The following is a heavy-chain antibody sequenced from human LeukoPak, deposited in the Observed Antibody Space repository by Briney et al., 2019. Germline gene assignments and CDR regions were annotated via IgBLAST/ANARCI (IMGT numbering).Heavy chain of an antibody. CDR3: ARGDTAKVMYQYVFDY. CDR2: ISSSSSNI. D-gene: IGHD5-18*01. Sequence: GGSLRLSCAASGLTFSSYSMNWVRQAPGKGLEWVSSISSSSSNIYYTDSVKGRFTISRDNVKNSLYLQMNSLRAEDTAVYYCARGDTAKVMYQYVFDYWGQGTLVTVSS. J-gene: IGHJ4*02. CDR1: GLTFSSYS. V-gene: IGHV3-21*01.